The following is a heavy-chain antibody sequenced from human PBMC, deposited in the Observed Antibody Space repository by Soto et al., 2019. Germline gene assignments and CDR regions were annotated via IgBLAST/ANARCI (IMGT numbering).Heavy chain of an antibody. CDR1: GFTFSSYA. D-gene: IGHD2-2*01. Sequence: EVQLLESGGGLVQPGGSLRLSCAASGFTFSSYAMSWVRQAPGKGLEWVSAISGSGGSAYYADSVKGRCTISRDNSKNTLYLQMNRLRAEDTAVYYCATRSTSLRDFDYWGQGTLVTVSS. V-gene: IGHV3-23*01. J-gene: IGHJ4*02. CDR2: ISGSGGSA. CDR3: ATRSTSLRDFDY.